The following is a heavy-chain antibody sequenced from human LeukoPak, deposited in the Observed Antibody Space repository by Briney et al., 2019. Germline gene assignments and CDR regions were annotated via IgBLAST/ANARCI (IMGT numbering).Heavy chain of an antibody. Sequence: GGSLRLSCASSGFTFSSYWMTWVRQAPGQGLEWVANIRQDASEKYYVDSVKGRFTISRDNAKNSLYLQMNSQRAEDTAVYYCARGHLRGYSYGLQYWGQGTLVTVSS. J-gene: IGHJ4*02. V-gene: IGHV3-7*01. CDR3: ARGHLRGYSYGLQY. CDR2: IRQDASEK. CDR1: GFTFSSYW. D-gene: IGHD5-18*01.